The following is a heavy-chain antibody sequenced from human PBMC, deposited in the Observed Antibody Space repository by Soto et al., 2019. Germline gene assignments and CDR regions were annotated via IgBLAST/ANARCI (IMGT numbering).Heavy chain of an antibody. CDR1: GGSFSGYY. D-gene: IGHD2-8*01. V-gene: IGHV4-34*01. J-gene: IGHJ6*03. CDR2: INHSGST. CDR3: ARVGYCTNGVCHKGDYYYYYMDV. Sequence: SETLSLTCAVYGGSFSGYYWSWIRQPPGKGLEWIGEINHSGSTNYNPTLKSRVTISVDTSKNQFSLKLSSVTAADPAVYYCARVGYCTNGVCHKGDYYYYYMDVWGKGTTVTVSS.